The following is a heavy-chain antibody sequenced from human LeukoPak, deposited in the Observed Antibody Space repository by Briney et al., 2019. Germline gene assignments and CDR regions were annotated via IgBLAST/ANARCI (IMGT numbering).Heavy chain of an antibody. CDR2: IDGRGVGS. J-gene: IGHJ4*02. CDR1: GFSFSTYA. CDR3: LACYRSIPCY. Sequence: TGGSLRLSCAASGFSFSTYAMSWVRQAPGKGLEWVSSIDGRGVGSDHADSVKGRFTISRDNSKNTLYLQMNSLRAEDTAVYYCLACYRSIPCYWGQGTLVTVSS. V-gene: IGHV3-23*01. D-gene: IGHD2-2*01.